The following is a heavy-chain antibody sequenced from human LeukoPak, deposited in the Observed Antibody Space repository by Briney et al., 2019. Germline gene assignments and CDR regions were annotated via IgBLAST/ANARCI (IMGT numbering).Heavy chain of an antibody. V-gene: IGHV4-39*07. J-gene: IGHJ4*02. CDR3: ARSEINDYNRY. CDR1: GGSISSGNYY. D-gene: IGHD3-16*01. Sequence: SETLSLTCSVSGGSISSGNYYCSWIRQSPGKGLEWIGSIYQSGSTYDNPSLRSRVTMSMDTSKNQFSLKMRPVTAADTAVYYCARSEINDYNRYWGQGILVTVSS. CDR2: IYQSGST.